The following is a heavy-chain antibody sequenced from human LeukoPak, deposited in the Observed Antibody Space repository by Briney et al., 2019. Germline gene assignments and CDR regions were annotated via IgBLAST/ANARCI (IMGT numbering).Heavy chain of an antibody. Sequence: GGSLRLSCAASGFTFSSYEMNWVRQAPGKGLEWVSYISSSGSTIYYADSVKGRFTISRDNAKNSLYLQMNSLRAEDTAAYYCARAEEYGYYFDYWGQGTLVTVSS. V-gene: IGHV3-48*03. CDR2: ISSSGSTI. CDR3: ARAEEYGYYFDY. D-gene: IGHD2/OR15-2a*01. J-gene: IGHJ4*02. CDR1: GFTFSSYE.